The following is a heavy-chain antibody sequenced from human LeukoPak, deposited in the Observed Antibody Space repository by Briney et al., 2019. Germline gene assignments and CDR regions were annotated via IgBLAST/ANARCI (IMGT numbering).Heavy chain of an antibody. V-gene: IGHV4-31*03. CDR1: GGSINSSEYY. Sequence: SQTLSLTCTVSGGSINSSEYYWIWIRQHPGKGLEWIGHIYYSGSTSYYPSLKSRVTISVDTSKNQFSLKLSSMTAADTAVYYCARAGYSSSWPLDHWGRGTLVTVSS. CDR3: ARAGYSSSWPLDH. CDR2: IYYSGST. J-gene: IGHJ4*02. D-gene: IGHD6-13*01.